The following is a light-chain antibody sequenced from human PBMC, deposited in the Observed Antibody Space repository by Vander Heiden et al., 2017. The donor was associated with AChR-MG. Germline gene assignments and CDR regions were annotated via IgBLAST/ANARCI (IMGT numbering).Light chain of an antibody. CDR2: WAS. CDR1: KHVFYNSNNQNY. CDR3: QQYYTTPHT. J-gene: IGKJ3*01. Sequence: DIVMTPSPACMPVSLPERATIHCTSSKHVFYNSNNQNYLAWYQQKPGQPPKLLIYWASTRESGVPDRFSGSGSGTDFTLTISSLQAEDVALYYCQQYYTTPHTFGPGTKVEIK. V-gene: IGKV4-1*01.